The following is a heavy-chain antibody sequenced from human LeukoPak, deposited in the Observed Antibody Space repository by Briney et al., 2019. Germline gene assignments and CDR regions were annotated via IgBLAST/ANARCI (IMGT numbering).Heavy chain of an antibody. Sequence: SETLSLTCAVYGGSSSGYYWSWIRQPPGKGLEWIGEINHSGSTNYNPSLKSRVTISVDTSKNQFSLKLSSVTAADTAVYYCARRAGTTRGRYFDYWGQGTLVTVSS. D-gene: IGHD1-1*01. V-gene: IGHV4-34*01. CDR1: GGSSSGYY. CDR3: ARRAGTTRGRYFDY. CDR2: INHSGST. J-gene: IGHJ4*02.